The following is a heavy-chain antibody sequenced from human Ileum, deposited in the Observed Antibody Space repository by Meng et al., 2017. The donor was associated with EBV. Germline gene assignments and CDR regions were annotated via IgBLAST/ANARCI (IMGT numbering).Heavy chain of an antibody. CDR1: GGSISSSNYY. J-gene: IGHJ2*01. Sequence: QVNLHEAGPGLVKPSQTLSLTCTVSGGSISSSNYYWSWIRQPPGKGLEWSGHIYNSGSTYYNPSLKSRITISVDTSKNQFSLKLSSVTAADTAVYYCARGQKGYFDLWGRGTLVTVSS. CDR2: IYNSGST. CDR3: ARGQKGYFDL. V-gene: IGHV4-30-4*01.